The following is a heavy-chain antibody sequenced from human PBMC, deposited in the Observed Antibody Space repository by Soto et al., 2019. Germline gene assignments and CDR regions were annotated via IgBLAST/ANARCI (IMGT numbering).Heavy chain of an antibody. D-gene: IGHD6-19*01. CDR1: GFTFSTHA. J-gene: IGHJ4*02. CDR2: IWKDGYNK. CDR3: GRDPPGSGWSLDY. V-gene: IGHV3-33*01. Sequence: QVQLVESGGGVVQPEMSLRLSCAASGFTFSTHAMHWVRQAPGKGLEGVARIWKDGYNKFYADSVKGRFTVSRDNSEHTVSLQMNSLRVEDTAVYYCGRDPPGSGWSLDYWGQGTLVTVSS.